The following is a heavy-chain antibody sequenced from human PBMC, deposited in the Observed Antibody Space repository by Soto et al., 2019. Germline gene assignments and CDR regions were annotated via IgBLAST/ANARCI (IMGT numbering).Heavy chain of an antibody. J-gene: IGHJ6*03. CDR3: ARESGAGYDPFYYYYMDV. CDR1: GYTFTSYA. CDR2: INAGNGNT. V-gene: IGHV1-3*01. Sequence: QVQLVQSGAEVKKPGASVKVSCKASGYTFTSYAMHWVRQAPGQRLEWMGWINAGNGNTKYSQKFQGRVTITRDTSASTAYMELSSLRSEDTAVYYCARESGAGYDPFYYYYMDVWGKGTTVTVSS. D-gene: IGHD1-1*01.